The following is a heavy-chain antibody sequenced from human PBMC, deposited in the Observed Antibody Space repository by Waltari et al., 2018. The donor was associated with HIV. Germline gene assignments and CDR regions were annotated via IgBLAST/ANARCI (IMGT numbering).Heavy chain of an antibody. CDR1: RYIIRGYA. CDR3: ARDGPAPKNIYHYYGMDV. V-gene: IGHV3-30-3*01. CDR2: ISYDGTNK. J-gene: IGHJ6*02. Sequence: VHLVESGGGVVRPGRSLRLSCGAARYIIRGYAMIWVAQPPGKGLEWVAVISYDGTNKYYAESVRGRFTISRDNSENTLYLEMNSLKPDDTAVYYCARDGPAPKNIYHYYGMDVWGQGTTVTVSS. D-gene: IGHD2-2*01.